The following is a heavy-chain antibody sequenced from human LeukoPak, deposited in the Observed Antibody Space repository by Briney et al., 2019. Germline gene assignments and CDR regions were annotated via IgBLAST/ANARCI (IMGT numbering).Heavy chain of an antibody. CDR1: GFTVSSNY. CDR3: AREGGYSGSSDPDYYFDY. V-gene: IGHV3-53*01. J-gene: IGHJ4*02. Sequence: PGGSLRLSCAASGFTVSSNYMSWVRQAPGKGLEWVSVIYSGGSTYYADSVKGRFTISRDNSKNTLYLQMNSLRAEDTAVYYCAREGGYSGSSDPDYYFDYWGQGTLVTVSS. D-gene: IGHD1-26*01. CDR2: IYSGGST.